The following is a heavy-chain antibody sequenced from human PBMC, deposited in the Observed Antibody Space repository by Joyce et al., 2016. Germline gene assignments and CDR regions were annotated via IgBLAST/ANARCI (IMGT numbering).Heavy chain of an antibody. Sequence: QVQVVESGGGVVQPGMSLRLSCAASGFTFSGYNMHWVRQAPGKGLEWVAVIWYDGSSKYYADSVKGRFTISRDNSQNTLFLQMNSLRAEDTAVYYCARNSGKYLDDWGQGTLVTVSS. CDR1: GFTFSGYN. V-gene: IGHV3-33*01. CDR3: ARNSGKYLDD. CDR2: IWYDGSSK. J-gene: IGHJ4*02. D-gene: IGHD1-26*01.